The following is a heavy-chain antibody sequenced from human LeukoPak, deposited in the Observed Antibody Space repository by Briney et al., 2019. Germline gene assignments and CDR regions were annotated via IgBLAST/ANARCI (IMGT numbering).Heavy chain of an antibody. J-gene: IGHJ6*03. CDR1: GFTFSSYA. Sequence: GGSLRLSCAASGFTFSSYAMHWVRQAPGKGLEWVAVISYDGSNKYYADSVKGRFTISRDNSKNTLYLQMNSLRAEDTAVYYCARGELVNYYYMDVWGKGTTVTVSS. V-gene: IGHV3-30-3*01. CDR2: ISYDGSNK. D-gene: IGHD6-13*01. CDR3: ARGELVNYYYMDV.